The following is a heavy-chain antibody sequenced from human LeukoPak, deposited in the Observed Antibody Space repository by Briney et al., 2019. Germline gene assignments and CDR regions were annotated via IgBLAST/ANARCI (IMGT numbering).Heavy chain of an antibody. J-gene: IGHJ3*02. CDR3: TTVWNCGGDCSDAFDI. CDR2: IKSKTDGGTT. V-gene: IGHV3-15*01. Sequence: PGGSLRLSCAASGFSFRNAWMSWVRQAPGKGLEWVGRIKSKTDGGTTDYAAPVKGGFTISRDDSKNTLYLQMNSLKTEDTAVYYCTTVWNCGGDCSDAFDIWGQGTMVTVSS. CDR1: GFSFRNAW. D-gene: IGHD2-21*02.